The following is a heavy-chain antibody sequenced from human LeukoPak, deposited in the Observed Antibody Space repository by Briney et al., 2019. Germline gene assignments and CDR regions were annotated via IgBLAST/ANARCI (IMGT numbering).Heavy chain of an antibody. CDR1: GYTFTSYD. CDR3: ARVASGGYYYYYMDV. J-gene: IGHJ6*03. V-gene: IGHV1-8*03. CDR2: MNPNSGNT. D-gene: IGHD3-10*01. Sequence: GASVKVSCKASGYTFTSYDINWVRQATGQGLEWMGWMNPNSGNTGYAQKFQGRVTITRNTSISTAYMELSSLRSEDTAAYYCARVASGGYYYYYMDVWGKGTTVTVSS.